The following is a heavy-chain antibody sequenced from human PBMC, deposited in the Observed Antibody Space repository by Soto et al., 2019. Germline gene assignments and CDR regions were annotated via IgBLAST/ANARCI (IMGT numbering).Heavy chain of an antibody. CDR3: AKRSRRAFDN. CDR2: IYSGGST. Sequence: LRCCCVPAGLTTQRAYMGWVRQAPGKGLEWVSVIYSGGSTYYAASVKGRFTISSQNFKNTLYLQMNSLRAEDTAVYFCAKRSRRAFDNWGQGIMVSVSS. V-gene: IGHV3-53*04. CDR1: GLTTQRAY. J-gene: IGHJ3*02.